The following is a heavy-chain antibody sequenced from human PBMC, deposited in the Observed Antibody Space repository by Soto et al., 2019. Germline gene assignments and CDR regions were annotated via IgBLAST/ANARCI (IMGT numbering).Heavy chain of an antibody. Sequence: TSETLSLTCTVSGGSISSGDYYWSWIRQPPGKGLEWIGYIYYSGSTYYNPSLKSRVTISVDTSKNQFSLKLSSVTAADTAVYYCATAPVVPAAIPYWGQGTLVTVSS. D-gene: IGHD2-2*01. CDR2: IYYSGST. V-gene: IGHV4-30-4*01. CDR1: GGSISSGDYY. J-gene: IGHJ4*02. CDR3: ATAPVVPAAIPY.